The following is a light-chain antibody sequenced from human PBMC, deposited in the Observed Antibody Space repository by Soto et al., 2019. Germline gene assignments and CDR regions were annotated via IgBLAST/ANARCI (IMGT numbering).Light chain of an antibody. Sequence: IQMTQSPSTLSPSVGDRVTITCRARQTISTWVAWYQQKPGKAPKLLIYDASTLNSGVPSRFSGSGSGTEFTLIIGSLQPDDFATYYCQQYNAYPWTFGQGTKV. V-gene: IGKV1-5*01. CDR3: QQYNAYPWT. CDR1: QTISTW. J-gene: IGKJ1*01. CDR2: DAS.